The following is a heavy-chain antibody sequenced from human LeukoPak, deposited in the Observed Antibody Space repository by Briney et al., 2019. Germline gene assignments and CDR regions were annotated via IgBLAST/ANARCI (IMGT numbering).Heavy chain of an antibody. D-gene: IGHD5-18*01. J-gene: IGHJ1*01. CDR2: ISNSGTAI. V-gene: IGHV3-48*03. CDR1: AFTFSSYE. CDR3: ARAGYSMDTEYFQH. Sequence: PGGSLRLSCAASAFTFSSYEMNWVRQAPGKGLEWVSYISNSGTAIYYADSVKGRFTISRDNAKSSLYLQMNSLRAEDTAVYYCARAGYSMDTEYFQHWGQGTLVTVSS.